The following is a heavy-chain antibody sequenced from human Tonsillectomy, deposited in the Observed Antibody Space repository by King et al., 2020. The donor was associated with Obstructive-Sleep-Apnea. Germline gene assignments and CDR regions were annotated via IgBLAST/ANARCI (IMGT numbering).Heavy chain of an antibody. CDR3: ARGGSYGPYFDY. D-gene: IGHD1-26*01. V-gene: IGHV3-30*04. J-gene: IGHJ4*02. CDR1: GFTFSSYA. CDR2: ISYDGSNK. Sequence: HVQLVESGGGVVQPGRSLRLSCAASGFTFSSYAMHWVRQAPGKGLEWVAVISYDGSNKYYADSVKGRFTISIDNSKNTLYLQMNSLRAEDTAVYYCARGGSYGPYFDYWGQGTLVTVSS.